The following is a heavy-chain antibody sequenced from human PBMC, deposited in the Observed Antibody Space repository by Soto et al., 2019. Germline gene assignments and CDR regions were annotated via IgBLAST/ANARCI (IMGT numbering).Heavy chain of an antibody. D-gene: IGHD5-18*01. V-gene: IGHV4-59*08. CDR1: GGSISSYY. CDR3: ARGSFVGYGDFDY. CDR2: IYYSGST. J-gene: IGHJ4*02. Sequence: QVQLQESGPGLVKPSETLSLTCTVSGGSISSYYWSWIRQPPGKGLEWIGYIYYSGSTNYNPSLKSRVTISVDTSKNQFSLKLSSVTAADTAVYYCARGSFVGYGDFDYWGQGTLVTVSS.